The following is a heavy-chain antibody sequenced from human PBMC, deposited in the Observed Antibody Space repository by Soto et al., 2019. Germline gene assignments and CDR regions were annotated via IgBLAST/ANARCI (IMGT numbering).Heavy chain of an antibody. Sequence: GGSLRLSCAASGFTFSSYAMHWVRQAPGKGLEWVAVISYDGSNKYYADSVKGRFTISRDNSKNTLYLQMNSLRAEDTAVYYCARDSASGYNYYYYYGMDVRGQGTTVTVSS. CDR3: ARDSASGYNYYYYYGMDV. J-gene: IGHJ6*02. D-gene: IGHD3-22*01. CDR2: ISYDGSNK. CDR1: GFTFSSYA. V-gene: IGHV3-30-3*01.